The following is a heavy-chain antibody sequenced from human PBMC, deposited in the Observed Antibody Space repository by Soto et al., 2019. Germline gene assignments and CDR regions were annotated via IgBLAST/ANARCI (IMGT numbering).Heavy chain of an antibody. V-gene: IGHV3-30*18. CDR1: GFTFSSYG. CDR3: ANPNYYDSSGQGAFDI. J-gene: IGHJ3*02. CDR2: ISYDGSNK. D-gene: IGHD3-22*01. Sequence: GSLRLSCAASGFTFSSYGMHWVRQAPGKGLEWVAVISYDGSNKYYADSVKGRFTISRDNSKSTLYLQMNSLRAEDTAVYYCANPNYYDSSGQGAFDIWGQGTMVTVSS.